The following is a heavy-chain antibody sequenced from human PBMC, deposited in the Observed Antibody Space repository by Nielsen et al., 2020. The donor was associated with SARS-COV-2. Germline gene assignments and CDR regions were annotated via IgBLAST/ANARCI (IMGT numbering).Heavy chain of an antibody. V-gene: IGHV4-61*01. CDR2: IFYRGNT. Sequence: SETLSLTCIVSGGSISTGSHYWSWIRQPPGKGLEWIGYIFYRGNTNYNPSLKSRVTISVDTSKNQFSLRLSSVTAADTAVYYCGSGYDRRIDSWDQGTLVTVSS. J-gene: IGHJ4*02. CDR1: GGSISTGSHY. CDR3: GSGYDRRIDS. D-gene: IGHD2-2*01.